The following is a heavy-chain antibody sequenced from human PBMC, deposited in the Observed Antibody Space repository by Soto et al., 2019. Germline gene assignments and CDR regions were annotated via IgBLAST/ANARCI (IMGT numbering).Heavy chain of an antibody. CDR1: GGSISSYY. J-gene: IGHJ4*02. CDR3: ARVMTTATTWYYLDY. Sequence: ETLSLTCTVSGGSISSYYWSWIRQPPGKGLEWIGYIYYSGSTNYNPPLKSRVTISVDTSKNQFSLKLSSVTAADTAVYYCARVMTTATTWYYLDYWGQGTLVTVS. D-gene: IGHD4-17*01. CDR2: IYYSGST. V-gene: IGHV4-59*01.